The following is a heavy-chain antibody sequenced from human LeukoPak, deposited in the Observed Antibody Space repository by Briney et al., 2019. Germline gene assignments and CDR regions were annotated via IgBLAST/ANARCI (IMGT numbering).Heavy chain of an antibody. J-gene: IGHJ5*02. D-gene: IGHD3-10*01. CDR2: IYYSGST. V-gene: IGHV4-39*01. Sequence: PSETLSLTYTVSGGSISSNSYYWGWIRQPPGKGLKWIGSIYYSGSTYYNPSLKSRVTISVDTSKNQFSLKLNSVTAADTAVYYCARNRYYYGSGNYGVPNWFDPWGQGTLVTVSS. CDR1: GGSISSNSYY. CDR3: ARNRYYYGSGNYGVPNWFDP.